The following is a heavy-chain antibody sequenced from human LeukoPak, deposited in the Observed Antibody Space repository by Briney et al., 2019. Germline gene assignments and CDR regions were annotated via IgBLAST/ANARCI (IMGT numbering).Heavy chain of an antibody. V-gene: IGHV3-7*01. J-gene: IGHJ6*03. CDR3: ARVGSHSGSLSLIRRNYKYYYYMDV. CDR2: IKQDGSEK. Sequence: PGGSLRLSCAASEFTFSSYWMSWVRQAPGKGLEGVANIKQDGSEKYYVDSVKGRFTISRDNAKNSLYLQMNSLRAEDTAVYYCARVGSHSGSLSLIRRNYKYYYYMDVWGKGTTVTISS. D-gene: IGHD3-10*01. CDR1: EFTFSSYW.